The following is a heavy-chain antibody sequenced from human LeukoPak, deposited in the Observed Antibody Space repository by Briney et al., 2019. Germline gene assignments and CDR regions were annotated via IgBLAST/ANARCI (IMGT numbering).Heavy chain of an antibody. Sequence: SETLSLTCTVSGGSISSYYWSWVRQPPGKGLEWIGFVYYTGSTNYIPSLTSRVTISVDTSKNQFSLTLRSVPAADTAWYYCSRISSSKWYNERGAFDVWGQGTMVTVSS. V-gene: IGHV4-59*01. J-gene: IGHJ3*01. CDR1: GGSISSYY. D-gene: IGHD6-13*01. CDR2: VYYTGST. CDR3: SRISSSKWYNERGAFDV.